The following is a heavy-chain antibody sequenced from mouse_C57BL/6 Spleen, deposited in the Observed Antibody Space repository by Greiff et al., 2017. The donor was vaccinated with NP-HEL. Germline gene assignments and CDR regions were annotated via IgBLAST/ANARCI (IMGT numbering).Heavy chain of an antibody. CDR2: IHPNSGST. CDR3: ARGSNYVGAMDY. D-gene: IGHD2-5*01. Sequence: VQLQQPGAELVKPGASVKLSCKASGYTFTSYWMHWVKQRPGHGLEWIGMIHPNSGSTNYNEKFKSKATLTVDKSSSTAYMQLSSLTSEDSAVYYCARGSNYVGAMDYWGQGTSVTVSS. V-gene: IGHV1-64*01. CDR1: GYTFTSYW. J-gene: IGHJ4*01.